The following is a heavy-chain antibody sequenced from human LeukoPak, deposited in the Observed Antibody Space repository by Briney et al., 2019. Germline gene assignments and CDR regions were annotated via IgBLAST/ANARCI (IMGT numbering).Heavy chain of an antibody. V-gene: IGHV3-20*04. CDR1: GFTFDEYG. CDR2: INWSGGST. CDR3: AKDLLGGYYYDSSGYYENDY. J-gene: IGHJ4*02. Sequence: GGSLRLSCAASGFTFDEYGMNWVRQAPGKGLEWVSGINWSGGSTGYADSVKGRFTISRDNAKNTLYLQMNSLRAEDTAVYYCAKDLLGGYYYDSSGYYENDYWGQGTLVTVSS. D-gene: IGHD3-22*01.